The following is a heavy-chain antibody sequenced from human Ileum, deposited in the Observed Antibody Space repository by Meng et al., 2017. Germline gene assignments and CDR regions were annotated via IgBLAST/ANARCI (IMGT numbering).Heavy chain of an antibody. D-gene: IGHD2-2*02. V-gene: IGHV3-23*01. CDR2: ISGNGAAK. CDR3: ARWTYHYDF. Sequence: QLLESGGGLVQPGGSLRLSCTGSGFTFADYAINWVRQAPGKGLEWVSAISGNGAAKLYADSAKGRFTISRDNSKISIYMEMYTLRVEDTAIYYCARWTYHYDFWGQGTLVTVSS. CDR1: GFTFADYA. J-gene: IGHJ4*02.